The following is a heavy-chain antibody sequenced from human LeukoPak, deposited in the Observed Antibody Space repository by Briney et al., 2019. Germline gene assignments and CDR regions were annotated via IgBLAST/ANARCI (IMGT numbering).Heavy chain of an antibody. J-gene: IGHJ4*02. D-gene: IGHD2-15*01. CDR2: INEDGSIT. V-gene: IGHV3-74*01. CDR1: GFTFRTYW. Sequence: GGSLRLSCAVSGFTFRTYWMHWVRQVPGEGLVWVSRINEDGSITNYADSVKGRFSISRDNAKNTLYLQMNSLRAENTAVYYCARDRGCSGGSCYDILGYWGQGTLVTVSS. CDR3: ARDRGCSGGSCYDILGY.